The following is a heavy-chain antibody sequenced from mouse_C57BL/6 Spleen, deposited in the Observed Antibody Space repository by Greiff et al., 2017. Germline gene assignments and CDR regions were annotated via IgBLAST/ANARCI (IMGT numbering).Heavy chain of an antibody. V-gene: IGHV1-26*01. CDR3: ASYYSNYGFAY. D-gene: IGHD2-5*01. CDR1: GYTFTDYY. J-gene: IGHJ3*01. CDR2: INPNNGGT. Sequence: VQLKESGPELVKPGASVKISCKASGYTFTDYYMNWVKQSHGKSLEWIGDINPNNGGTSYNQKFKGKATLTVDKSSSTAYMELRSLTSEDSAVYYCASYYSNYGFAYWGQGTLVTVSA.